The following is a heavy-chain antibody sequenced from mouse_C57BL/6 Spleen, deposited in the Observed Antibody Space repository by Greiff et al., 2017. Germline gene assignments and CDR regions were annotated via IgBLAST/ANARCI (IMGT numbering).Heavy chain of an antibody. CDR3: SRSGGGYGSSYAMDY. CDR2: INPSNGGT. Sequence: QVQLQQPGTELVKPGASVKLSCKASGYTFPSSWMHWVKQRPGQGLEWIGNINPSNGGTNYNEKFKSKATLTVDKSSSTAYMQLSSLTSEDSSVYYCSRSGGGYGSSYAMDYWGQGTSVTVSS. V-gene: IGHV1-53*01. J-gene: IGHJ4*01. CDR1: GYTFPSSW. D-gene: IGHD1-1*01.